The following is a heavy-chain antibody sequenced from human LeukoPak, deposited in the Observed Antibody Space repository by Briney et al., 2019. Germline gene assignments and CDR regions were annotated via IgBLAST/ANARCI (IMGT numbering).Heavy chain of an antibody. V-gene: IGHV4-39*07. D-gene: IGHD6-19*01. CDR3: ARDDMFSGLSFDY. Sequence: KPSETLSLTCTVSGGSISSSSYYWGWIRQPPGKGLEWIGSIYYSGSTYYNPSLKSRVTISVDTSKSQFSLKLSSVTAADTAVYYCARDDMFSGLSFDYWGQGTLVTVSS. CDR1: GGSISSSSYY. CDR2: IYYSGST. J-gene: IGHJ4*02.